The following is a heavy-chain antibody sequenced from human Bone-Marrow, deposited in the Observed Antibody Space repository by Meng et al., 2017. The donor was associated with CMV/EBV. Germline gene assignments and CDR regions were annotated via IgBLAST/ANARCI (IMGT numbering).Heavy chain of an antibody. J-gene: IGHJ5*02. CDR3: ANGPDCSSTSCENWFDP. CDR1: GFTLSDAW. Sequence: GESLKISCAASGFTLSDAWVSWVRQAPGKGLEWVSAISGSGGSTYYADSVKGRFTISRDNSKNTLYLQMNSLRAEDTAVYYCANGPDCSSTSCENWFDPWGQGTLVTVSS. V-gene: IGHV3-23*01. CDR2: ISGSGGST. D-gene: IGHD2-2*01.